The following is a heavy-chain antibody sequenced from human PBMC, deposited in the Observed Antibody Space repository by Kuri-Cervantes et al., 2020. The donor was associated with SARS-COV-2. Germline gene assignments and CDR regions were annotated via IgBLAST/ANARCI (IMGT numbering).Heavy chain of an antibody. CDR2: IRYDGSNK. Sequence: GESLKISCAASGFTFSSYGMHWVRQAPGKGLEWVAFIRYDGSNKYYADSAKGRFTISRDNSKNTLYLQMNSLKTEDTAVYYCTTRVRDYVWGSYRYIDYWGQGTLVTVSS. J-gene: IGHJ4*02. CDR3: TTRVRDYVWGSYRYIDY. V-gene: IGHV3-30*02. D-gene: IGHD3-16*02. CDR1: GFTFSSYG.